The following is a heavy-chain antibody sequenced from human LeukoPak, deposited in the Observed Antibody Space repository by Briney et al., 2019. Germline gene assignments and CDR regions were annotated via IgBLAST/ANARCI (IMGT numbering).Heavy chain of an antibody. CDR2: ISGNGGST. J-gene: IGHJ4*02. CDR1: RFTFSTYA. Sequence: GGSLRLSCAASRFTFSTYAMSWVRQAPRKGLEWVSAISGNGGSTYYADSVKGRFTISRDNAKKTLYLQMDSLRAEDTALYYCTSALNIKTHYWGQGTLVTVSS. CDR3: TSALNIKTHY. D-gene: IGHD4-23*01. V-gene: IGHV3-23*01.